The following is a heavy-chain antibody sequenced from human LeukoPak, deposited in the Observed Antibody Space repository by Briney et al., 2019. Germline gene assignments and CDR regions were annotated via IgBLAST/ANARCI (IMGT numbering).Heavy chain of an antibody. V-gene: IGHV3-23*01. CDR2: ISGSGGST. D-gene: IGHD3-16*01. J-gene: IGHJ1*01. CDR1: GFTFSSYG. Sequence: GGSLRLSCAASGFTFSSYGMSWVRQAPGKGLEWVSAISGSGGSTYYADSVKGRFTISRDNSKNTLYLQMNSLGAEYTAVYYCAKDADWGRFYHWGQGTLVTVSS. CDR3: AKDADWGRFYH.